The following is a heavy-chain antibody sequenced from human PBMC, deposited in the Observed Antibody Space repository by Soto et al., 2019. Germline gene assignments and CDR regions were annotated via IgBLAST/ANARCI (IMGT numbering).Heavy chain of an antibody. V-gene: IGHV1-46*01. J-gene: IGHJ4*02. CDR3: ARAVYYDSSGYYANDY. CDR1: GYTFTSYY. Sequence: ASVQVSCKASGYTFTSYYMHWVRQAPGQGLEWMGIINPSGGSTSYAQKFQGRVTMTRDTSTSTVYMELSSLRSEDTAVYYCARAVYYDSSGYYANDYWGQGTLVTVSS. D-gene: IGHD3-22*01. CDR2: INPSGGST.